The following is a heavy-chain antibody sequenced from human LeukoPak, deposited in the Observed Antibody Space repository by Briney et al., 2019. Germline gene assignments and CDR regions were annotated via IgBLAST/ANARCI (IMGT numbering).Heavy chain of an antibody. CDR3: ATRNLRDYGAFDI. Sequence: ASVKVPCKVSGYTLSNLAMHWVRQAPGKGLEWMGGLDPEDGEAIYAQPLQGRVTMTEDTSSDTAYMVLSSLRSEDTAVYYCATRNLRDYGAFDIWGQSTMVTVSS. CDR1: GYTLSNLA. J-gene: IGHJ3*02. D-gene: IGHD4-17*01. CDR2: LDPEDGEA. V-gene: IGHV1-24*01.